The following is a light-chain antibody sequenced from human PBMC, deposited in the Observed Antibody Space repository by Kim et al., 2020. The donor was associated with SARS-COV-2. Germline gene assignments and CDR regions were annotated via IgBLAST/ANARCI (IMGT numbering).Light chain of an antibody. CDR2: LNSDGSH. Sequence: ASVKLTCTLSSGHSTYASAWHQQQPEKGPRYLMNLNSDGSHSKGDGIPDRFSGSSSGAERYLTISSPQSEDEADYYCQTWGAGIRVFGGGTKLTVL. CDR3: QTWGAGIRV. J-gene: IGLJ3*02. V-gene: IGLV4-69*02. CDR1: SGHSTYA.